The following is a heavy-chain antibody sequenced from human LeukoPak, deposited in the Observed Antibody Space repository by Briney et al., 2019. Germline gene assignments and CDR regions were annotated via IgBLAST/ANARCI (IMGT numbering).Heavy chain of an antibody. Sequence: GGSLRLSCAASGFTFNNYAMHWVRQAPGKGLEWVAIVSYDGTTKYYADSVKGRFTVSRDASKSTLYLEMSSLRPEDTAVYYCARDSSSYYNAAYFDYWGQGTLVIVSS. D-gene: IGHD3-10*01. J-gene: IGHJ4*02. CDR1: GFTFNNYA. V-gene: IGHV3-30-3*01. CDR3: ARDSSSYYNAAYFDY. CDR2: VSYDGTTK.